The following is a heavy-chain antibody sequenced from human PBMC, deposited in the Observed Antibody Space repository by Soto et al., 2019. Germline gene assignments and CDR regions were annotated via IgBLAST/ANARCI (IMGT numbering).Heavy chain of an antibody. Sequence: QVQLQESGPGLVKPSETLSLTCTVSGGSISSYYWSWIRQPPGTGLEWIGYIYYSGSTNYNPSLKSRVTISVDTSKNQFSLKRSSVTAADTAVYYCARHKNPDYYDSSGDLFDYWGQGTLVTVSS. V-gene: IGHV4-59*08. D-gene: IGHD3-22*01. CDR3: ARHKNPDYYDSSGDLFDY. CDR2: IYYSGST. J-gene: IGHJ4*02. CDR1: GGSISSYY.